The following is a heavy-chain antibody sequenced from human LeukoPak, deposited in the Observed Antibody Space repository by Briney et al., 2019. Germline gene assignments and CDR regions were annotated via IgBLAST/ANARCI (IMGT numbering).Heavy chain of an antibody. CDR3: ARDGPYDSGAFDI. J-gene: IGHJ3*02. D-gene: IGHD3-22*01. V-gene: IGHV4-38-2*02. Sequence: TSETLSLTCTVSGYSISSGYYWGWIRQPPGKGLEWIANMYHSGSTYYNPSLKSRVTMSVDTSKNQFSLRLNSVTAADTAVYYCARDGPYDSGAFDIWGQGTMVTVSS. CDR1: GYSISSGYY. CDR2: MYHSGST.